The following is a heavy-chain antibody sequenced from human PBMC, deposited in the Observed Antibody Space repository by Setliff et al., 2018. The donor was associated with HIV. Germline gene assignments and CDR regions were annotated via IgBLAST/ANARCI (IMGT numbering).Heavy chain of an antibody. V-gene: IGHV4-39*07. D-gene: IGHD3-22*01. CDR3: ASTYYYDSLHFHH. CDR1: GGSINSRSYS. J-gene: IGHJ1*01. Sequence: SETLSLTCTVSGGSINSRSYSWGWIRQPPGKGLEWIGSFYYTGSTYYNPSLRSRVTISVDTSKNQFSLKLSSVTAADTAVYYCASTYYYDSLHFHHWGQGTLVTVSS. CDR2: FYYTGST.